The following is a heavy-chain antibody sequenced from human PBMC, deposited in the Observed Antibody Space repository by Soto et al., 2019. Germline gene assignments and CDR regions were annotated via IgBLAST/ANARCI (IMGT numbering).Heavy chain of an antibody. CDR2: IIPIFTTA. D-gene: IGHD6-25*01. CDR3: AKEGTAGGWFAP. Sequence: QVQLVQSGAEVKKPGSSVKVSCKTSGGTFGSYAISWVRQAPGQGLEWMGGIIPIFTTANYPQKFQGRVTSIADESTSTAYMELSSLTSEDTALYYCAKEGTAGGWFAPRGQGTLVTLSS. J-gene: IGHJ5*02. CDR1: GGTFGSYA. V-gene: IGHV1-69*01.